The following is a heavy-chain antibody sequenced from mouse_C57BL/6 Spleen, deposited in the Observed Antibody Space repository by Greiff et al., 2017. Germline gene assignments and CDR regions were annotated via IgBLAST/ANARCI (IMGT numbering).Heavy chain of an antibody. J-gene: IGHJ3*01. V-gene: IGHV2-4*01. CDR2: IWSGGST. CDR3: AKNLRLRRDPWFAY. CDR1: GFSLTSYG. Sequence: QVQLKESGPGLVQPSQSLSITCTVSGFSLTSYGVHWVRQPPGKGLEWLGVIWSGGSTDYNAAFISRLSISKDNSKSQVFFKMNSLQADDTAIYYCAKNLRLRRDPWFAYWGQGTLVTVSA. D-gene: IGHD2-4*01.